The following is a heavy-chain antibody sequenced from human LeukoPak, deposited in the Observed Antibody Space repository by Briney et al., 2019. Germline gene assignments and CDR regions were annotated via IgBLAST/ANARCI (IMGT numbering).Heavy chain of an antibody. V-gene: IGHV1-18*01. CDR3: ARDLLRLGELSLHPEDY. Sequence: GASVKVSCKASGYTFTSYGISWVRQAPGQGLEWMGWISAYNGNTNYAQKLQGRVTMTTDTSTSTAYMELRSLRSDDTAVYYCARDLLRLGELSLHPEDYWGQGTLVTVSS. D-gene: IGHD3-16*02. CDR2: ISAYNGNT. J-gene: IGHJ4*02. CDR1: GYTFTSYG.